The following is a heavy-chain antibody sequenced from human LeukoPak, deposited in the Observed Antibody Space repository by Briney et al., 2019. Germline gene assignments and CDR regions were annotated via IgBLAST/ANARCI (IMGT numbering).Heavy chain of an antibody. CDR2: IIPILGIA. CDR1: GGTFSSYT. J-gene: IGHJ4*02. D-gene: IGHD1-26*01. Sequence: GASVKVSCEASGGTFSSYTISWVRQAPGQGLEWMGRIIPILGIANYAQKFQGRVTITADKSTSTAYMELSSLRSEDTAVYYCARPSGSYGRYYFDYWGQGTLVTVSS. V-gene: IGHV1-69*02. CDR3: ARPSGSYGRYYFDY.